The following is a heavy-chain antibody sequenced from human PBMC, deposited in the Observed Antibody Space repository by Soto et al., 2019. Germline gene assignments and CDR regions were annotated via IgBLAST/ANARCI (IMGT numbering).Heavy chain of an antibody. J-gene: IGHJ6*02. Sequence: SETLSLTCGVYGGAFSGYHWSWIRQAPGKGLEWIGEINQSGSTNYSPSLKSRVTMSVDTSKKQFSLKLNSVTAADTAFYYCATRDSYYGMDFWGQGTTVTVSS. CDR1: GGAFSGYH. CDR2: INQSGST. V-gene: IGHV4-34*01. CDR3: ATRDSYYGMDF.